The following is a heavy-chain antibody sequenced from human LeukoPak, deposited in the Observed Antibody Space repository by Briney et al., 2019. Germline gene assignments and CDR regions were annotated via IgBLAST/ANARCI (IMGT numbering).Heavy chain of an antibody. CDR3: ARTVEQLDAFDI. V-gene: IGHV4-30-2*01. CDR1: GGSISSGGYS. D-gene: IGHD6-6*01. Sequence: SQTLSHTCAISGGSISSGGYSWSWIRQPPGKSPEWIGYIYHSGSTYYNPSLKSRVTISVDRSKDQFSLKLSSVTAADTAVYYCARTVEQLDAFDIWGQGTMVTVSS. J-gene: IGHJ3*02. CDR2: IYHSGST.